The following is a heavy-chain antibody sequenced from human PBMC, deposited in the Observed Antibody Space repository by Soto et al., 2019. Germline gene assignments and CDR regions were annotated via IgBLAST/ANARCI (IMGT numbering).Heavy chain of an antibody. J-gene: IGHJ4*02. CDR3: TTDPWLQRTFDY. V-gene: IGHV3-15*01. CDR1: GFTFSNAW. D-gene: IGHD5-18*01. CDR2: IKSKTDGGTT. Sequence: TGGSLRLSCAASGFTFSNAWMSWVRQAPGKGLEWVGRIKSKTDGGTTDYAAPVKGRFTISRDDSKNTLYLQMNSLKTEDTAVYYCTTDPWLQRTFDYWGQGTLVTVSS.